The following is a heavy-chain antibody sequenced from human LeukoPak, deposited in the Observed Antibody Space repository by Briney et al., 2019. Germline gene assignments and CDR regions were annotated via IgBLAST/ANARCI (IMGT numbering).Heavy chain of an antibody. CDR2: ISGSGGST. J-gene: IGHJ4*02. V-gene: IGHV3-23*01. CDR3: ARETFTMVRGVIPLFDY. CDR1: GFTFSSYA. D-gene: IGHD3-10*01. Sequence: GGSLRLSCAASGFTFSSYAMSWVRQAPGKGLEWVSAISGSGGSTYYADSVKGRFTISRDNSKNTLYLQMNSLRAEDTAVYYCARETFTMVRGVIPLFDYWGQGTLVTVSS.